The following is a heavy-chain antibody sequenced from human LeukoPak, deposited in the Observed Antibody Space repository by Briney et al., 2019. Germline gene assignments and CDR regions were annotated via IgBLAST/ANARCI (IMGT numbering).Heavy chain of an antibody. Sequence: PSETLSLTCTVSGDSISSYYWNWIRQPPGQGLEWIGYVHYSGRGNHNPSLKSRVTMSLDTSKNQVSLKLTSVTAADTAVYYCARLGACGSDWCLADYWGRGTLVTVSS. CDR1: GDSISSYY. D-gene: IGHD2-21*01. CDR3: ARLGACGSDWCLADY. V-gene: IGHV4-59*08. J-gene: IGHJ4*02. CDR2: VHYSGRG.